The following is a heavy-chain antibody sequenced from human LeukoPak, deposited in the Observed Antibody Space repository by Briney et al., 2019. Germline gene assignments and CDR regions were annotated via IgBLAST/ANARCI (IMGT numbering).Heavy chain of an antibody. CDR1: GGSFSGYY. J-gene: IGHJ5*02. Sequence: SETLSLTCAVYGGSFSGYYWSWIRQPPGKGLEWIGEINHSGSTNYNPSLKSRVTISVDTSKNQFSLKLSSVTAADTAVYYCARLWYYDSSGHYYHWFDPWGQGTLVTVSS. CDR2: INHSGST. CDR3: ARLWYYDSSGHYYHWFDP. D-gene: IGHD3-22*01. V-gene: IGHV4-34*01.